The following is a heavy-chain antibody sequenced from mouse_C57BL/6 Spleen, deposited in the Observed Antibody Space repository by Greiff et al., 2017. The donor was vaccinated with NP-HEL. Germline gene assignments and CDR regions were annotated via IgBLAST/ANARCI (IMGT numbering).Heavy chain of an antibody. CDR3: ARILSTTVVAHWYFDV. D-gene: IGHD1-1*01. V-gene: IGHV1-18*01. CDR1: GYTFTDYN. Sequence: EVQLQQSGPELVKPGASVKIPCKASGYTFTDYNMDWVKQSHGKSLEWIGDINPNNGGTIYNQKFKGKATLTVDKSSSTAYMELRSLTSEDTAVYYCARILSTTVVAHWYFDVWGTGTTVTVSS. CDR2: INPNNGGT. J-gene: IGHJ1*03.